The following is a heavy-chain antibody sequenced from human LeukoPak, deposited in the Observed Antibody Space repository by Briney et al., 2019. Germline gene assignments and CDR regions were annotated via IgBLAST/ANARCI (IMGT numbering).Heavy chain of an antibody. D-gene: IGHD5-18*01. V-gene: IGHV3-9*01. J-gene: IGHJ4*02. CDR2: ISWNSGSI. Sequence: GGSLRLSCAASGFTFDDYAMHWVRQAPGKGLEWVSGISWNSGSIAYADSVKGRFTISSDNAKNSLYLQMNSLRAEDTALYYCAKDLTGGYSYGRYFDYWGQGTLVTVSS. CDR1: GFTFDDYA. CDR3: AKDLTGGYSYGRYFDY.